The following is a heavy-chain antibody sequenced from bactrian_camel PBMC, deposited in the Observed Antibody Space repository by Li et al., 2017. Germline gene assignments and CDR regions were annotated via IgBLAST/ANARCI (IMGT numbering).Heavy chain of an antibody. J-gene: IGHJ4*01. CDR3: AARNARPYGDTSSTLRPYTY. D-gene: IGHD6*01. V-gene: IGHV3S55*01. CDR1: GYIVFATCK. Sequence: HVQLVESGGGSVQAGGSLKLSCVASGYIVFATCKMGWYRQPPGKERELVSKIRATETTAFYADSVKGRFTISIDNAKNTLYLQMNNLKPEDTAMYYCAARNARPYGDTSSTLRPYTYWGRGTQVTVS. CDR2: IRATETT.